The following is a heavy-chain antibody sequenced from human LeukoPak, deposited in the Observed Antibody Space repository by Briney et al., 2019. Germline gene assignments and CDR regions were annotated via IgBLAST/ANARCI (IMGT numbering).Heavy chain of an antibody. CDR1: GFTFRTYA. J-gene: IGHJ1*01. V-gene: IGHV3-30-3*01. CDR3: ARVYCGGDCSSFQH. D-gene: IGHD2-21*02. Sequence: GGSLRLSCAASGFTFRTYAMHWVRQAPGKGLEWVAVISYDGSDKYYADSVKGRFTISRDNSKNTLYLQMNSLRAEDTAVYYCARVYCGGDCSSFQHWGQGTLVTVSS. CDR2: ISYDGSDK.